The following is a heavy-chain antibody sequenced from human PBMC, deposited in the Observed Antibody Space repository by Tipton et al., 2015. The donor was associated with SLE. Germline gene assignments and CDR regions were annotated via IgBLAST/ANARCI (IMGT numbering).Heavy chain of an antibody. Sequence: SLRLSCTASGFTFSNHWMHWVRQTPGKGLVWVSRIHNYGTSTNYADSVKGRFTISRDNAESTLYLQLDSLRAEDTAVYYCARLTYYYGSGSLDYWGQGTLVTVSS. CDR1: GFTFSNHW. CDR3: ARLTYYYGSGSLDY. CDR2: IHNYGTST. D-gene: IGHD3-10*01. V-gene: IGHV3-74*01. J-gene: IGHJ4*02.